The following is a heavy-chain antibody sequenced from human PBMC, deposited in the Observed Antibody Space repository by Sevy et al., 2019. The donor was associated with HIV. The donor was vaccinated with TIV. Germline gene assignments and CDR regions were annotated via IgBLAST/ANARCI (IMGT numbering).Heavy chain of an antibody. V-gene: IGHV7-4-1*02. Sequence: ASVKVSCKASGYKLTNYDINRVRQAPGQGLQWLGRINTDTGGPTYVPGFAGRFVFSWDRSVNTAHLQISSLKPEDTAVYYCARDRFLAWSHDYYGMDVWGQGTTVTVSS. CDR3: ARDRFLAWSHDYYGMDV. CDR1: GYKLTNYD. J-gene: IGHJ6*02. CDR2: INTDTGGP. D-gene: IGHD3-3*01.